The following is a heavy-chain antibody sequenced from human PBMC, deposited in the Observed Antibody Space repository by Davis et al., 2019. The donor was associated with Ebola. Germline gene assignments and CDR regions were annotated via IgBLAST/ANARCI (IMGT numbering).Heavy chain of an antibody. Sequence: AASVKVSCKASGGTFSSYAISWVRQAPGQGLEWMGGIIPIFGTANYAQKFQGRVTITADKSTSTAYMELSSLRSEDTAVYYCARAPGDNMVQGVIVHYYYYYGMDVWGQGTTVTVSS. V-gene: IGHV1-69*06. D-gene: IGHD3-10*01. CDR3: ARAPGDNMVQGVIVHYYYYYGMDV. J-gene: IGHJ6*02. CDR2: IIPIFGTA. CDR1: GGTFSSYA.